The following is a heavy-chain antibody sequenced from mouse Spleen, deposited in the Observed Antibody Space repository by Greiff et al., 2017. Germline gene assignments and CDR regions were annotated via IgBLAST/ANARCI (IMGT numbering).Heavy chain of an antibody. Sequence: DVMLVESGGGLVKPGGSLKLSCAASGFTFSDYGMHWVRQAPEKGLEWVAYISSGSSTIYYADTVKGRFTISRDNAKNTLFLQMTSLRSEDTAMYYCARDYYSNYEGAMDYWGQGTSVTVSS. CDR3: ARDYYSNYEGAMDY. CDR2: ISSGSSTI. D-gene: IGHD2-5*01. V-gene: IGHV5-17*01. CDR1: GFTFSDYG. J-gene: IGHJ4*01.